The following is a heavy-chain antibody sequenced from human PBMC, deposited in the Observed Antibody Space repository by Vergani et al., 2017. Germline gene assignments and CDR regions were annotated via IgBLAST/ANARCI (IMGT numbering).Heavy chain of an antibody. J-gene: IGHJ5*02. CDR3: ARGGYCSSTSCYLAYWFDP. Sequence: QVLLVQSGAEVKKPGASVRVSCKTSGYTFTNYYIHWVRQAPGQGLEWMGGIIPIFGTANYAQKFQGRVTITADESTSTAYMELSSLRSEDTAVYYCARGGYCSSTSCYLAYWFDPWGQGTLVTVSS. V-gene: IGHV1-69*01. CDR1: GYTFTNYY. CDR2: IIPIFGTA. D-gene: IGHD2-2*01.